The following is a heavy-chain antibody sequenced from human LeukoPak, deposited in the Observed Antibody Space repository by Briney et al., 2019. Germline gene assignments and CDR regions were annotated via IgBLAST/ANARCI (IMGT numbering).Heavy chain of an antibody. D-gene: IGHD1-26*01. J-gene: IGHJ4*02. CDR3: TTDRSGSYYADY. CDR2: IKSKTDGGTT. V-gene: IGHV3-15*01. Sequence: PGGSLRLSCAASGFTFSNAWMSWVHQAPGKGLEWVGRIKSKTDGGTTDYAAPVKGRFTISRDDSKNTLYLQMNSLKTEDTAVYYCTTDRSGSYYADYWGQGTLVTVSS. CDR1: GFTFSNAW.